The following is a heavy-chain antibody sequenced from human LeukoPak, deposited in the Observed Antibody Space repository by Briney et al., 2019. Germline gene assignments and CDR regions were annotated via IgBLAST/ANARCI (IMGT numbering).Heavy chain of an antibody. Sequence: PGGSLRPSCAASGFTFSSYSMNWVRQAPGKGLEWVSYISTISGTISYADSVKGRFTISTDNANNSLYLQMNSLRAEDTAVYYCARAGPRCGGDCYSYYFDYWGQGTLVTVSS. J-gene: IGHJ4*02. CDR2: ISTISGTI. CDR1: GFTFSSYS. V-gene: IGHV3-48*01. CDR3: ARAGPRCGGDCYSYYFDY. D-gene: IGHD2-21*02.